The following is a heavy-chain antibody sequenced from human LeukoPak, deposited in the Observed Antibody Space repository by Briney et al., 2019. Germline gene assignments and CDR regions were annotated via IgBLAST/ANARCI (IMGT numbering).Heavy chain of an antibody. D-gene: IGHD6-25*01. J-gene: IGHJ4*02. Sequence: GGSLRLSCAASGFAFNNSWMNWVRQAPGKGLEWMASITPDSGDTYYVDSVEGRLAISRDNAKNSLYLEMSSLRAEDTAVYFCARDSGYWRFDYWGQGTRVTVSS. CDR3: ARDSGYWRFDY. CDR1: GFAFNNSW. CDR2: ITPDSGDT. V-gene: IGHV3-7*03.